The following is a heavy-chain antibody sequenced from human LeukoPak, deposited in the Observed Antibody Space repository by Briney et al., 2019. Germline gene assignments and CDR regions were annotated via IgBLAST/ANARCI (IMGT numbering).Heavy chain of an antibody. CDR1: GGSFSGYY. Sequence: SETLSLTCAVYGGSFSGYYWSWIRQPPGKGLEWIGEINHSGSTNHNPSLKSRVTISVDTSKNQFSLKLSSVTAADTAVYYCASSSGWRYYYYVMDVWGQGTTVTVSS. J-gene: IGHJ6*02. CDR3: ASSSGWRYYYYVMDV. V-gene: IGHV4-34*01. D-gene: IGHD6-19*01. CDR2: INHSGST.